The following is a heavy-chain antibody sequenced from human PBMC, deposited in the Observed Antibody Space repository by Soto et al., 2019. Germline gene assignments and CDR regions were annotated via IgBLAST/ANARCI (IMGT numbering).Heavy chain of an antibody. V-gene: IGHV3-23*01. D-gene: IGHD5-18*01. CDR1: GFTFSSFA. CDR2: ISGSGGGT. CDR3: AGPGYSSQDY. Sequence: GGSLRLSCAAPGFTFSSFALSWVRQAPGKGLEWVSAISGSGGGTDYADSVEGRFTISRDNSKNTLFLQMNSLRAEDTAMYYCAGPGYSSQDYWGQGTLVTVSS. J-gene: IGHJ4*02.